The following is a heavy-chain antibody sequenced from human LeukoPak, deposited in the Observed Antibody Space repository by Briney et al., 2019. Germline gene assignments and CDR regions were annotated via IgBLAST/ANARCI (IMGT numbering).Heavy chain of an antibody. D-gene: IGHD4-23*01. CDR1: GGSISSTIYY. J-gene: IGHJ4*02. Sequence: PSETLSLTCTVSGGSISSTIYYWGWIRQPPGKGLEWIGSIYYSGSTYYNPSLKSPVTMSVDTSQNQLSLKRSSVTAADTAVYFCAREGYGGNYGFDYWGQGILVTVSS. CDR3: AREGYGGNYGFDY. CDR2: IYYSGST. V-gene: IGHV4-39*02.